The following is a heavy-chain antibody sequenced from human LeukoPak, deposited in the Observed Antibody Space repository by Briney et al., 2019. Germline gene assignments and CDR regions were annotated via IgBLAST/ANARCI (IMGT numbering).Heavy chain of an antibody. Sequence: SETLSLTCTVSGGSISGYYWSWIRQPPGKGLEWIGYIYYSGSTNYNPSLKSRVTISVDTSKNQFSLKLSSVTAADTAVYYCARFNIVVVPAAKNGWFDPWGQGTLVTVSS. D-gene: IGHD2-2*01. CDR2: IYYSGST. CDR3: ARFNIVVVPAAKNGWFDP. CDR1: GGSISGYY. V-gene: IGHV4-59*01. J-gene: IGHJ5*02.